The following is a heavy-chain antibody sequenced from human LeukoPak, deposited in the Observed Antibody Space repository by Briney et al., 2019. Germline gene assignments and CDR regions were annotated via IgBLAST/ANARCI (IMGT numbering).Heavy chain of an antibody. CDR3: ARGSYSSTWYFFDY. Sequence: SETLSLTCTVSGGSISSYYWSWIRQPPGKGLEWIGYIYYSGSTNYNPSLKSRVTISVDTSKNQFSLKLSSVTAADTAVYYCARGSYSSTWYFFDYWGQGTLVTVSS. CDR1: GGSISSYY. D-gene: IGHD6-6*01. J-gene: IGHJ4*02. CDR2: IYYSGST. V-gene: IGHV4-59*01.